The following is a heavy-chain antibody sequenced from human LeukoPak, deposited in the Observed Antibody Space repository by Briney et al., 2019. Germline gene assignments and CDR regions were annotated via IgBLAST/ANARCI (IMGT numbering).Heavy chain of an antibody. J-gene: IGHJ6*02. CDR3: ARGPIQLWIHNAMDV. CDR1: GFTFGDHA. Sequence: GGSLRFSCTGSGFTFGDHAMSWVRQAPGKGLEWVGFIRSKAYRGTTEYAASVKGRFTISRDDSASIAYLQMNSLKTEDTAVYYCARGPIQLWIHNAMDVWGQGTTVTVSS. CDR2: IRSKAYRGTT. D-gene: IGHD1-1*01. V-gene: IGHV3-49*04.